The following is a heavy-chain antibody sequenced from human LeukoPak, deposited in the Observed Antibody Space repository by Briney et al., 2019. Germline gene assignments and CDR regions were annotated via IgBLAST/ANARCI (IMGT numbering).Heavy chain of an antibody. V-gene: IGHV3-33*01. CDR1: GFTFSNYG. CDR3: ARERGPYDAFDI. J-gene: IGHJ3*02. CDR2: IWSDGNNK. Sequence: GGSLRLSCAASGFTFSNYGMHWVRQAPGKGLEWVTAIWSDGNNKFYVVSVKGRFTISRDNSKNTLDLQLNSLRAEDTAMYYCARERGPYDAFDIWGQGTMVTVSS.